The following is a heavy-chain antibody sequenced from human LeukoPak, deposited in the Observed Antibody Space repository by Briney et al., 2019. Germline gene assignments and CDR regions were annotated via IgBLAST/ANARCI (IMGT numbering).Heavy chain of an antibody. V-gene: IGHV3-23*01. J-gene: IGHJ1*01. CDR1: GFTFSTYA. Sequence: GGSLRLSCAASGFTFSTYAMSWVRQAPGKGLEWVSDISGSGGTTYYADSVKGRFTISRDNSKNTLDLQMNSLRAEDTAIYYCGGVRIQHWGQGTLVTVSS. D-gene: IGHD1-26*01. CDR2: ISGSGGTT. CDR3: GGVRIQH.